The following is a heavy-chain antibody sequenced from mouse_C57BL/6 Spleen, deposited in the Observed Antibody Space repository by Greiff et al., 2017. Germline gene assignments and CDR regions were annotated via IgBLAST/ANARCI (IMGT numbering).Heavy chain of an antibody. D-gene: IGHD1-1*01. J-gene: IGHJ2*01. CDR2: IYPGDGDT. CDR3: AKMRGTVVATNYFDY. Sequence: QVQLKQSGPELVKPGASVKISCKASGSAFSSSWMNWVKQRPGKGLEWIGRIYPGDGDTNYNGKFKGKATLTADKSSSTAYMQLSSLTSEDSAVYFCAKMRGTVVATNYFDYWGQGTTLTVSA. V-gene: IGHV1-82*01. CDR1: GSAFSSSW.